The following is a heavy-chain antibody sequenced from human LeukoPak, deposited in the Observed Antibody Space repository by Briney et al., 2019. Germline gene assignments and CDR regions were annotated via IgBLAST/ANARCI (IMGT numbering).Heavy chain of an antibody. D-gene: IGHD6-13*01. CDR2: ISASGDVT. J-gene: IGHJ4*02. CDR3: ARDGVAAAGYFGY. Sequence: GGSLRLSCAASGFTFSKFPMGWVRQAPGRGLEWVSAISASGDVTFYADSLRGRFTISRDNSKSTLYLQMNSLRVEDTAVYYCARDGVAAAGYFGYWGQGTLVTVSS. V-gene: IGHV3-23*01. CDR1: GFTFSKFP.